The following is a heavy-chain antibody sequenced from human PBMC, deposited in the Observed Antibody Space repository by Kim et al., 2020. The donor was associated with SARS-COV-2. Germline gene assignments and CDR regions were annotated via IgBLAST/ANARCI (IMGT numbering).Heavy chain of an antibody. V-gene: IGHV3-20*01. CDR1: GFTFDDYG. CDR2: INWNGGST. J-gene: IGHJ5*02. CDR3: ARVPYCGGDCYQNWFDP. D-gene: IGHD2-21*02. Sequence: GGSLRLSCAASGFTFDDYGMSWVRQAPGKGLEWVSGINWNGGSTGYADSVKGRFTISRDNAKNSLYLQMNSLRAEDTALYHCARVPYCGGDCYQNWFDPWGQGTLVTVSS.